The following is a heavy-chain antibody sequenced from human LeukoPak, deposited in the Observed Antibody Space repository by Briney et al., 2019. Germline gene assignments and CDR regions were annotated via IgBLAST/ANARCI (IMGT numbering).Heavy chain of an antibody. V-gene: IGHV4-31*03. Sequence: SETLSLTCTVSGGSISSGGYYWSWIRQHPGKGLEWIGYIYYSGSTYYNPSLKSRVTISVDTSKNQFSLKLSSVTAADTAVYYCARDTAYRNYYDFWSGYYGDNWFDPWGQGTLVTVSS. J-gene: IGHJ5*02. CDR3: ARDTAYRNYYDFWSGYYGDNWFDP. CDR1: GGSISSGGYY. CDR2: IYYSGST. D-gene: IGHD3-3*01.